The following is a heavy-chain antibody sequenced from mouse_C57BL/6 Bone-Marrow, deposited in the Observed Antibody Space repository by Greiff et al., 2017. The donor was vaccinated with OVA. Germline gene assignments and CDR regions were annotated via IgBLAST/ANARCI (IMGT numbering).Heavy chain of an antibody. CDR2: IYPGSGNT. CDR1: GYTFTDHY. CDR3: ARDDGYFFEY. D-gene: IGHD2-3*01. V-gene: IGHV1-76*01. Sequence: QVQLKQSGAEVVRPGASVKLSCKASGYTFTDHYINWVKQRPGQGLEWIARIYPGSGNTYYTEKFKGKATLTAEKSSNTADIQLSSLTSEDSAVYFCARDDGYFFEYWGQGTTLTVSS. J-gene: IGHJ2*01.